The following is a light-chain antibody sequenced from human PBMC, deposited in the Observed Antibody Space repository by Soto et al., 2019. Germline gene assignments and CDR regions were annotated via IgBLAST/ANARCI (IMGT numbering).Light chain of an antibody. CDR2: GNI. Sequence: QLVLTQPPSVSGTPGQRVSISCTGTSSNIGAGYDVHWYQQLPGTAPRLLILGNINRPSGVPDRFSGSKSGTSASLAITGLQSEDEATYDCQSYDGSLSSSVFGAGTKLTVL. J-gene: IGLJ2*01. CDR1: SSNIGAGYD. CDR3: QSYDGSLSSSV. V-gene: IGLV1-40*01.